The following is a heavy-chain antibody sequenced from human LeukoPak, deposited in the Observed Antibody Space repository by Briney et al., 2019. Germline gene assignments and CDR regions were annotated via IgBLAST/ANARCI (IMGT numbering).Heavy chain of an antibody. CDR2: IYYSGSA. Sequence: SQTLSLTCTVSGGSISSGDYYWSWIRQPPGKGLEWIGYIYYSGSAYYNPSLKSRVIISVDTSKNQFSLKPSSVTAADTAVYYCARTPMVRGVIYFDYWGQGTLVTVSP. D-gene: IGHD3-10*01. CDR1: GGSISSGDYY. V-gene: IGHV4-30-4*01. CDR3: ARTPMVRGVIYFDY. J-gene: IGHJ4*02.